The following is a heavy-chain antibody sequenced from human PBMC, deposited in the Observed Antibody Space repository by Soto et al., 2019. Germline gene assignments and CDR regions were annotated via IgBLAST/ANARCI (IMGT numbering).Heavy chain of an antibody. CDR3: ARTPKYCTSTNCYVMAFDS. CDR2: VSINATTT. V-gene: IGHV3-74*01. Sequence: PGGSLSLSCTASGFTFTNYWMHWVRQAPGKGLVWVSRVSINATTTSYADSVKGRFSISRDNAKNTLYLQMNNLRVEDTAIYYCARTPKYCTSTNCYVMAFDSWGQGALVTVSS. D-gene: IGHD2-2*01. J-gene: IGHJ4*02. CDR1: GFTFTNYW.